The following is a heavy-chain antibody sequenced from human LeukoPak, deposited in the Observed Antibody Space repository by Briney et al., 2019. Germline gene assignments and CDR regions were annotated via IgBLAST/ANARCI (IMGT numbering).Heavy chain of an antibody. CDR2: IYYSGST. J-gene: IGHJ3*02. Sequence: PSETLSLTCTVSGGSISTYYWNWIRQPPGKGLEWIGYIYYSGSTNYNPSLKSRVTISVDTSKNQFSLKLSSVTAADTAVYYCARHDYGGNSLSAFDIWGQGTMVTVSS. CDR1: GGSISTYY. CDR3: ARHDYGGNSLSAFDI. D-gene: IGHD4-23*01. V-gene: IGHV4-59*01.